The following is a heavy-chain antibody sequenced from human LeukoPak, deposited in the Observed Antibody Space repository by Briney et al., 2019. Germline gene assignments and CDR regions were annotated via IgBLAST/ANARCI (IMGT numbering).Heavy chain of an antibody. J-gene: IGHJ3*02. CDR1: GHSLIGYY. CDR3: VTSTKYSTSWGAFDI. CDR2: MSVNSGAT. V-gene: IGHV1-2*02. Sequence: ASVKVSCKASGHSLIGYYMHWVRQAPGQGLKWMGWMSVNSGATNYAQKIQGRVTLTRDTSVITSYMELSRLTSDDTAVYYCVTSTKYSTSWGAFDIWGQGTMVTVS. D-gene: IGHD6-13*01.